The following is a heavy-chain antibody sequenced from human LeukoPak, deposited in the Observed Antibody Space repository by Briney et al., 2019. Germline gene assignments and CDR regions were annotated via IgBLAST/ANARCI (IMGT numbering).Heavy chain of an antibody. CDR3: ARGRHDGSGRGPYFDY. CDR2: MYYSGCS. J-gene: IGHJ4*02. CDR1: GGSISSYD. V-gene: IGHV4-59*01. D-gene: IGHD3-10*01. Sequence: SETLSLTCTVSGGSISSYDWSWIRQPPGKGLEWIGYMYYSGCSNYNPSVKSRVTISVDMSKNQFSLRLSSVTAADTAVYYCARGRHDGSGRGPYFDYWGQGTLVTVSS.